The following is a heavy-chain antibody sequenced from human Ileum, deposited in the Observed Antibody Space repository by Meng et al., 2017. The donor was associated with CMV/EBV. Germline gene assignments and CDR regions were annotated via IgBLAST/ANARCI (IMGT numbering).Heavy chain of an antibody. CDR3: ARDPHSWTGVFEY. V-gene: IGHV1-2*02. D-gene: IGHD1-26*01. CDR1: GYTFTGYY. CDR2: INPRSGAT. J-gene: IGHJ4*02. Sequence: ASVKVSCKASGYTFTGYYIHWVRQAPGQGLEWMGWINPRSGATNYAQSLQGRVTLTRDTSINTAFMDLTSLTSDDTAVYYCARDPHSWTGVFEYWDQGTLVTVSS.